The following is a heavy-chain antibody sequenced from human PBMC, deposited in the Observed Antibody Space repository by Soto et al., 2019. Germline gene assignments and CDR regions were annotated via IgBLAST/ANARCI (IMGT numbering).Heavy chain of an antibody. CDR1: GYSFTSYW. Sequence: GESLKISCKGSGYSFTSYWIGWVRQMPGKGLEWMGIIYPGDSDTRYSPSFQGQVTISADKSISTAYLQWSSLKASDTAMYSCARSGYSYDQYFDYWGQGTLVNVSS. D-gene: IGHD5-18*01. J-gene: IGHJ4*02. CDR3: ARSGYSYDQYFDY. V-gene: IGHV5-51*01. CDR2: IYPGDSDT.